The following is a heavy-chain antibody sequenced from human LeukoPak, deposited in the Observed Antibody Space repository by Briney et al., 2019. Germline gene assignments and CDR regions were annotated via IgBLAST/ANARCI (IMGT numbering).Heavy chain of an antibody. V-gene: IGHV4-39*01. J-gene: IGHJ4*02. Sequence: SETLSLTCTVSGGSIISSTYYWGWIRQPPEKGLEWIASIYYSGSTSYNPSLKSRVTISVDSSKNQFALKLSSVTATDTAVYHCARTHIRGSDLTDFDYWGQGTLVTVSS. CDR3: ARTHIRGSDLTDFDY. D-gene: IGHD6-25*01. CDR1: GGSIISSTYY. CDR2: IYYSGST.